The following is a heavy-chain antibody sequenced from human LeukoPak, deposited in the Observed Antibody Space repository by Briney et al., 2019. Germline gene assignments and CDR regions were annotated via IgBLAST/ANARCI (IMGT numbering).Heavy chain of an antibody. CDR3: ARDRDRYCSGGSCPFDY. D-gene: IGHD2-15*01. Sequence: GGSLRLSWAASGFTFSSYAMHWVRQAPGTGLGWVAVISYDGSNKYYADSVKGRFTISRDNSKNTLYLQMNSLRAEDTAVYYCARDRDRYCSGGSCPFDYWGQGTLVTVSS. CDR1: GFTFSSYA. J-gene: IGHJ4*02. CDR2: ISYDGSNK. V-gene: IGHV3-30-3*01.